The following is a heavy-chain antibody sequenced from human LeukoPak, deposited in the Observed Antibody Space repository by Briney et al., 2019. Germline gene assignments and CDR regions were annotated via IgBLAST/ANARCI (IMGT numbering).Heavy chain of an antibody. CDR3: ARQAPRDSSGYPIYYFDY. V-gene: IGHV4-4*09. J-gene: IGHJ4*02. CDR2: IYTSGST. CDR1: GGSISSYY. D-gene: IGHD3-22*01. Sequence: SETLSLTCTVSGGSISSYYWSWIRPPPGKGLEWIGYIYTSGSTNYNPSLKSRVTISVDTSKNQFSLKLSSVTAADTAVYYCARQAPRDSSGYPIYYFDYWGQGTLVTVSS.